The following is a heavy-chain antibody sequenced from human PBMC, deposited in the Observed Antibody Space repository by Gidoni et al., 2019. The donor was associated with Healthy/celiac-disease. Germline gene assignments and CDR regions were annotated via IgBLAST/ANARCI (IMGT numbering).Heavy chain of an antibody. J-gene: IGHJ1*01. CDR3: ASKPNYDSSP. V-gene: IGHV3-66*02. Sequence: EVQLVESGGGWVEPGGSLRLSCAASGFTVSSNYMSWVRQAPGKGLAWVSVLYRGCSTYSADSVKCRFTFSRDHSKYTLSLPMNSLRAEDTAVYYCASKPNYDSSPWGQGPLVTVSS. CDR1: GFTVSSNY. D-gene: IGHD3-3*01. CDR2: LYRGCST.